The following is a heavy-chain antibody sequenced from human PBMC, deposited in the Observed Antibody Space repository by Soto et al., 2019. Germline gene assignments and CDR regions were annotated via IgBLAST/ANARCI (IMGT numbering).Heavy chain of an antibody. CDR2: IIPTFGTA. V-gene: IGHV1-69*13. J-gene: IGHJ4*01. D-gene: IGHD6-19*01. CDR1: GGTFNSYA. CDR3: ARPRARISSGWHFGLDY. Sequence: SFTIAFQAAGGTFNSYAISGVRPAPGQGLEWMGGIIPTFGTANYAQKFRCRVTITADEATSTAYMELRSLRSEDTAVYDCARPRARISSGWHFGLDYWGHGTLVTVSS.